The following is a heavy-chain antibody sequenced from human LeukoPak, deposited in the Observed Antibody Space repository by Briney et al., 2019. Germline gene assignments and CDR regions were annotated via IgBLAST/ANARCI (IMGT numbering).Heavy chain of an antibody. D-gene: IGHD1-1*01. J-gene: IGHJ4*02. Sequence: PSETLSLTCTVFGGSISSSSYFWGWIRQPAGKGLEWIGSISHSGSTNYNPSLKSRVTMSVDTSKNQFSLKLSSVTAADTAVYYCARDRGTWNDDGFDYWGQGTLVTVSS. CDR1: GGSISSSSYF. CDR3: ARDRGTWNDDGFDY. V-gene: IGHV4-39*07. CDR2: ISHSGST.